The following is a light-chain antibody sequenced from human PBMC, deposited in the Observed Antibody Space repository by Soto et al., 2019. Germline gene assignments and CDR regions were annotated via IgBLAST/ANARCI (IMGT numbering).Light chain of an antibody. CDR1: QSVRSSY. CDR2: GAS. V-gene: IGKV3-20*01. CDR3: QQYGSSPTIT. J-gene: IGKJ5*01. Sequence: EIVLTQSPGTLSLSQGERATLSCRSIQSVRSSYLAWYQQKPGQAPRLLIYGASSRATGIPDRFSGSVSGTDFTLTISRLEPEDSAVYYGQQYGSSPTITFGQWTRLEIK.